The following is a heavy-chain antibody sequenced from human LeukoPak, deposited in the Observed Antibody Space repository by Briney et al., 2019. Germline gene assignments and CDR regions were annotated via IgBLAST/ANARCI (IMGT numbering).Heavy chain of an antibody. Sequence: PSETLSLTCTVSGYSISSGYYWGWIRQPPGKGLEWIGSIYYSGSTYYNPSLKSRVTISVDTSKNQFSLKLSSVAAADTAVYYCAREGYYGSGYPFDYWGQGTLVTVSS. D-gene: IGHD3-10*01. V-gene: IGHV4-38-2*02. J-gene: IGHJ4*02. CDR1: GYSISSGYY. CDR3: AREGYYGSGYPFDY. CDR2: IYYSGST.